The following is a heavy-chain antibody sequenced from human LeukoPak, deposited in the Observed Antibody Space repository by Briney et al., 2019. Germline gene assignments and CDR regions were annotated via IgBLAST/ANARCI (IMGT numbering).Heavy chain of an antibody. Sequence: GGSLRLSRAASGFTFSSYWMHWVRQAPGKGLVWVSRINSDGSSTSYADSVKGRFTISRDNAKNTLYLQMNSLRAEDTAVYYCARARRLGELSPCIDYWGQGTLVTVSS. J-gene: IGHJ4*02. CDR2: INSDGSST. CDR3: ARARRLGELSPCIDY. CDR1: GFTFSSYW. V-gene: IGHV3-74*01. D-gene: IGHD3-16*02.